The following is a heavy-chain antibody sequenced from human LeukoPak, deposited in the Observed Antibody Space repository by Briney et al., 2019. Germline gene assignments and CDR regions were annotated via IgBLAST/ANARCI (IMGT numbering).Heavy chain of an antibody. D-gene: IGHD4-23*01. CDR1: GFTFRSHS. V-gene: IGHV3-48*01. CDR3: AKVDGSNSQPDY. CDR2: ISSTSGTI. J-gene: IGHJ4*02. Sequence: PGGSLRLSCAASGFTFRSHSMSWVRQGPGKGLECVSYISSTSGTIYYADSVKGRFTISRDNSKNTLYLQMSSLRSEDTAVYYCAKVDGSNSQPDYWGQGTLVSVSS.